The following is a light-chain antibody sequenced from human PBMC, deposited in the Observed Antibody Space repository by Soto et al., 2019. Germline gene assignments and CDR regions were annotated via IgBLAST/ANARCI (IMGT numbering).Light chain of an antibody. CDR2: EDD. V-gene: IGLV2-23*01. J-gene: IGLJ2*01. CDR1: SSHIGSSNF. Sequence: QSVLSQPASVSGSPGQSITISCTVTSSHIGSSNFVSWYQQLPGKAPKLMIYEDDKRPSGVSNRFSGSKSGNTASLTVSGLQAEDEGDYYCCSYAGQTVFFAGRTKLTVL. CDR3: CSYAGQTVF.